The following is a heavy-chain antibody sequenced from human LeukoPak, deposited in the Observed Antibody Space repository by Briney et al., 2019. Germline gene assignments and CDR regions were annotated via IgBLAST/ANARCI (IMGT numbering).Heavy chain of an antibody. CDR3: AIQLPTAAAETRGYFDY. J-gene: IGHJ4*02. CDR2: LYYGENS. D-gene: IGHD6-25*01. CDR1: GGSISIISSSTYY. V-gene: IGHV4-39*01. Sequence: SETLSLTCTVSGGSISIISSSTYYWGWIRQAPGKGLEWIGSLYYGENSHYNPSLKSRATLSVDTSNNQFSLKLTSVTAADAAVYFCAIQLPTAAAETRGYFDYWGQGTVVTVSS.